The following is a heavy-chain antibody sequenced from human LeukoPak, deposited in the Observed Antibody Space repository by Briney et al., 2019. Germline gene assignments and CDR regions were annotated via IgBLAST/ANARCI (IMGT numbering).Heavy chain of an antibody. CDR1: GFTFSSYS. Sequence: GGSLRLSCAASGFTFSSYSMNWVRQAPGKGLEWVSSISSSSSYIYYADSVKGRFTISRDNAKNSLYLQMNSLRAEDTAVYYCQVRGVITVTVLDYWGQGTLVTVSS. V-gene: IGHV3-21*01. J-gene: IGHJ4*02. CDR3: QVRGVITVTVLDY. CDR2: ISSSSSYI. D-gene: IGHD3-10*01.